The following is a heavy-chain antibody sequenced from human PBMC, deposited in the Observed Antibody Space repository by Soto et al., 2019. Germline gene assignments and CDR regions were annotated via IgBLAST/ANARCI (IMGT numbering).Heavy chain of an antibody. D-gene: IGHD3-10*01. J-gene: IGHJ4*02. Sequence: QVQLVQSGAEVKKPGSSVKVSCKASGGTFSSLAISWVRQAPGQGLEWMGGLVPVFGTANYAQKFQDRVTMTADKSTSTSYMELSSLRSEDTAVYYCARSPGVFDYWGKGTLVTVSS. CDR3: ARSPGVFDY. CDR1: GGTFSSLA. V-gene: IGHV1-69*06. CDR2: LVPVFGTA.